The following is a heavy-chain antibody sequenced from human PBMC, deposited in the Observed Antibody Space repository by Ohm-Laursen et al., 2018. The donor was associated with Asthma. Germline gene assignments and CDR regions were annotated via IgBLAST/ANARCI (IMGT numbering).Heavy chain of an antibody. CDR3: ARGPPNYDSSGYYADY. V-gene: IGHV4-59*12. CDR2: IYYSGST. CDR1: GGSISSYY. J-gene: IGHJ4*02. Sequence: SDTLSLTCTVSGGSISSYYWSWIRQPPGKGLEWIGYIYYSGSTYYNPSLKSRVTISVDTSKNQFSLKLSSVTAADTAVYYCARGPPNYDSSGYYADYWGQGTLVTVSS. D-gene: IGHD3-22*01.